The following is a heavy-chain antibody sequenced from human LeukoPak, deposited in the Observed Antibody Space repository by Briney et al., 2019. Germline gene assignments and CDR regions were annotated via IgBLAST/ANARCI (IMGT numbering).Heavy chain of an antibody. CDR3: ARGRGVYYYDSSGYYC. V-gene: IGHV4-38-2*02. D-gene: IGHD3-22*01. CDR2: IYYSGST. CDR1: GYSISSGYY. J-gene: IGHJ4*02. Sequence: PSETLSLTCTVSGYSISSGYYWGWIRQPPGKGLEWIGSIYYSGSTYYNPSLKSRVTISVDTSKNQFSLKLSSVTAADTAVYYRARGRGVYYYDSSGYYCWGQGTLVTVSS.